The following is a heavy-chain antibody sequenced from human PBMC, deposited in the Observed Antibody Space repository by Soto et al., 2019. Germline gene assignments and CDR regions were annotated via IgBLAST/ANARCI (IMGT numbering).Heavy chain of an antibody. Sequence: SETVSLTCAVSGDAINNSYWSLIRQAPGKRLEWIGNIYYTGTTTYNPSLESRVTMSVDTSKNQFSLKLNSVDAADTAVYYCAKYRRTEAEGFTLDYWGRGNLVAVSS. CDR3: AKYRRTEAEGFTLDY. CDR2: IYYTGTT. CDR1: GDAINNSY. D-gene: IGHD6-13*01. V-gene: IGHV4-59*01. J-gene: IGHJ4*02.